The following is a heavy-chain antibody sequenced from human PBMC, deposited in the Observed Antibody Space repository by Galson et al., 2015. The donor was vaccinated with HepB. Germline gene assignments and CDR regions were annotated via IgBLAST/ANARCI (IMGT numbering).Heavy chain of an antibody. CDR1: GFTFSNYW. CDR2: INQDGSGK. V-gene: IGHV3-7*03. D-gene: IGHD1-14*01. J-gene: IGHJ4*02. Sequence: SLRLSCAASGFTFSNYWMSWVRQAPGKGLEWVANINQDGSGKFYADSVRGRFSISRDNPKNSLYLQVNSLRAEDTAVYYCARDAATGSRNDYWGQGTLVTVSS. CDR3: ARDAATGSRNDY.